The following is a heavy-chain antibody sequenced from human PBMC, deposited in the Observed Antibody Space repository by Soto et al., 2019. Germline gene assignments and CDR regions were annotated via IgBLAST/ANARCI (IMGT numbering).Heavy chain of an antibody. CDR3: ARGTYYDSSGYQNWYFDL. CDR1: GGTFSSYA. D-gene: IGHD3-22*01. CDR2: IIPIFGTA. J-gene: IGHJ2*01. Sequence: QVQLVQSGAEVKKPGSSVKVSCKASGGTFSSYAISWVRQAPGQGLEWMGGIIPIFGTANYAQKFQGRVTITEDKSTSTAYMELSILRSEDTAVYYCARGTYYDSSGYQNWYFDLWGRGTLVTVSS. V-gene: IGHV1-69*06.